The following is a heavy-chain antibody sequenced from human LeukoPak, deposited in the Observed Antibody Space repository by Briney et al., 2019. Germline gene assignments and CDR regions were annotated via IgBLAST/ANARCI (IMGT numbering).Heavy chain of an antibody. J-gene: IGHJ4*02. CDR1: GFTFSSYE. V-gene: IGHV3-48*03. Sequence: GGSLRLSCAASGFTFSSYEMNWVRQAPGKGLEWVSYISSSGSTIYYADSVKGRFTISRDNAKNSLYLQMNSLRAEDTAVYYCARFSSGWSPSGFDYWGQGTLVTVSS. CDR3: ARFSSGWSPSGFDY. D-gene: IGHD6-19*01. CDR2: ISSSGSTI.